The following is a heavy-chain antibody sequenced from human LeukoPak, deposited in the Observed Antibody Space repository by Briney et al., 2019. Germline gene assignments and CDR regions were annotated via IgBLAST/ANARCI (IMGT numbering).Heavy chain of an antibody. J-gene: IGHJ6*02. CDR1: GFTFSRFG. CDR3: ARTLYGMDV. V-gene: IGHV3-33*01. CDR2: IWFDGSNE. Sequence: GRSLRLSCAASGFTFSRFGMHWVRQAPGKGLEWVAVIWFDGSNEYYADSVKGRFTISRDNSKNTLYLQMNSLRAEDTGVYYCARTLYGMDVWGQGTTVVVSS.